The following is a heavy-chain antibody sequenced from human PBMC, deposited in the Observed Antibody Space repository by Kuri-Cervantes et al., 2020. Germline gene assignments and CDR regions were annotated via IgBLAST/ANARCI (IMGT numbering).Heavy chain of an antibody. D-gene: IGHD3-10*01. CDR2: IYYSGST. Sequence: SETLSLTCTVSGGSISSYYWSWIRQPPGKGLEWIGYIYYSGSTNYNPSLKSRVTISVDTSKNQFSLKLSSVTAADTAVYYCARLVYHYDSGSSPNDAFDMWGQGTRVTVSS. CDR1: GGSISSYY. J-gene: IGHJ3*02. V-gene: IGHV4-59*08. CDR3: ARLVYHYDSGSSPNDAFDM.